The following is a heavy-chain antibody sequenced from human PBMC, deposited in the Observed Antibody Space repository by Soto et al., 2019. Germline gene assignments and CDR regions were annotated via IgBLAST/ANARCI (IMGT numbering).Heavy chain of an antibody. CDR2: IYYSGST. V-gene: IGHV4-59*01. J-gene: IGHJ4*02. CDR1: GGSISSYY. CDR3: ARGLFEYGDFDY. D-gene: IGHD4-17*01. Sequence: SETLSLTCTVSGGSISSYYWSWTRQPPGKGLEWIGYIYYSGSTNYNPSLKSRVTISVDTSKNQFSLKLSSVTAADTAVYYCARGLFEYGDFDYWGQGTLVTVSS.